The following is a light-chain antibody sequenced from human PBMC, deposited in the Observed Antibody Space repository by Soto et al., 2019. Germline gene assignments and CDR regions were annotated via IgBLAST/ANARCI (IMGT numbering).Light chain of an antibody. V-gene: IGKV1-39*01. Sequence: DIQMTQSPSSLSASVGVRVTITCRSIKSISSYVIWYQQQPGKVPQLLIYDASTLQSGVQSRFSCSGSGTKFTLTISSLQHDDFATYYCQQGLIASRTFGRGTQVEIK. CDR2: DAS. CDR1: KSISSY. CDR3: QQGLIASRT. J-gene: IGKJ4*01.